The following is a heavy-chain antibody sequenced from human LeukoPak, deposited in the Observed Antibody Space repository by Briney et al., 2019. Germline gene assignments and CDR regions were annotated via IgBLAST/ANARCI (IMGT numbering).Heavy chain of an antibody. CDR3: AKSHYDFWSGYLY. CDR1: GFTVSSNY. V-gene: IGHV3-53*01. D-gene: IGHD3-3*01. CDR2: IYSGGST. J-gene: IGHJ4*02. Sequence: PGGSLRLSCAASGFTVSSNYMSWVRQAPGKGLEWVSVIYSGGSTYYADSVKGRFTISRDNSKNTLYLQMNSLRAEDTAVYYCAKSHYDFWSGYLYWGQGTLVTVSS.